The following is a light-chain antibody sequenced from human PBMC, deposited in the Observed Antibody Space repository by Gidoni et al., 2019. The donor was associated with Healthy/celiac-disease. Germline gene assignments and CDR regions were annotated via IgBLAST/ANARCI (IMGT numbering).Light chain of an antibody. CDR2: GKK. V-gene: IGLV3-19*01. J-gene: IGLJ3*02. CDR1: SLRSYY. CDR3: NSRDSSGNHWV. Sequence: SSELTQEPAVSVALGQTVRITCQGDSLRSYYATWYQQKPGQAPVLVIYGKKNRPAVIPDRFSGSSSGNTASLTITGAKAEDEADYYCNSRDSSGNHWVFGGGTKLTVL.